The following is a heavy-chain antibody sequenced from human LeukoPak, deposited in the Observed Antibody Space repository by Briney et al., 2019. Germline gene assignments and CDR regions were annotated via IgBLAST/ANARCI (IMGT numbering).Heavy chain of an antibody. CDR3: AKDFTYYYDSSSDY. CDR2: ISGSGGST. J-gene: IGHJ4*02. D-gene: IGHD3-22*01. V-gene: IGHV3-23*01. CDR1: GFTFSTFA. Sequence: GGSLRLSCAASGFTFSTFAMHWVRQAPGKGLEWVSAISGSGGSTYYADSVKGRFTISRDNSKNTLYLQMNSLRAEDTAVYYCAKDFTYYYDSSSDYWGQGTLVTVSS.